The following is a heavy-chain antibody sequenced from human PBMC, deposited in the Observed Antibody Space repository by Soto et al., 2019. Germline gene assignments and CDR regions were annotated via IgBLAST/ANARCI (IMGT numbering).Heavy chain of an antibody. Sequence: AETLSLSCSVSGCSVSKKAYYWSWIRRPPGKRLEWIVYVYYSGTTNYNRSLKSRVTISVDMSKNQFSLRLSSVTAADTALYFCARTTAVPNTLRSRYFFDYWGQGTLVTVSS. J-gene: IGHJ4*02. V-gene: IGHV4-61*08. CDR3: ARTTAVPNTLRSRYFFDY. CDR2: VYYSGTT. D-gene: IGHD4-17*01. CDR1: GCSVSKKAYY.